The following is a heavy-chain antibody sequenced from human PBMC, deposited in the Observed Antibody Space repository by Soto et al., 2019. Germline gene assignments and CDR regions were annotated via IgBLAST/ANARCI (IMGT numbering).Heavy chain of an antibody. J-gene: IGHJ6*02. CDR3: ARATYSSSWYISRGGYYGMDV. Sequence: SETLSLTCAVSGYSISSGYYWGWLRQPPGKGLEWIGYIYYSGSTNYNPSLKSRVTISVDTSKNQFSLKLSSVTAADTVVYYCARATYSSSWYISRGGYYGMDVWGQGTTVTVSS. V-gene: IGHV4-38-2*01. D-gene: IGHD6-13*01. CDR2: IYYSGST. CDR1: GYSISSGYY.